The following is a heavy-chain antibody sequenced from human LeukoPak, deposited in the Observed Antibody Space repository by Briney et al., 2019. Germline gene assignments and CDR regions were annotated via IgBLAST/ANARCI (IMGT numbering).Heavy chain of an antibody. CDR1: GYSISSGYY. Sequence: SETLSLTCAVSGYSISSGYYWGWIRQPPGKRLEWIGSIYHSGSTYYNPSLKSRVTISVDTSKNQFSLKLSSVTAADTAVYYCARRLPYSGSYSWFDPWGQGTLVTVSS. CDR2: IYHSGST. CDR3: ARRLPYSGSYSWFDP. D-gene: IGHD1-26*01. J-gene: IGHJ5*02. V-gene: IGHV4-38-2*01.